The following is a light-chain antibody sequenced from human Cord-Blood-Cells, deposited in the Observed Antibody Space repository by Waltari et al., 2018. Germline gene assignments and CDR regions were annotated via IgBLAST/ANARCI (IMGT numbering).Light chain of an antibody. CDR2: GAS. CDR1: QSVSSSY. V-gene: IGKV3-20*01. Sequence: EIVLTQSPGTLSLSPGERATLSCRASQSVSSSYLAWYQQKPGQAPRLLIYGASSSATGIPDRFSGSGSVTDFTLTISRLEPEEFAVYYCQQYGSSPLTFGGGTKVEIK. J-gene: IGKJ4*01. CDR3: QQYGSSPLT.